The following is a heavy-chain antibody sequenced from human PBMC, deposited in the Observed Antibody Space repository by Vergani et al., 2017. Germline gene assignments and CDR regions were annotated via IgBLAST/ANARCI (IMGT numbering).Heavy chain of an antibody. CDR2: ISGSGGST. CDR3: ANSWGYYYYXMDV. V-gene: IGHV3-23*01. CDR1: GFTFSSYA. Sequence: EVQLLESGGGLVQPGGSLRLSCAASGFTFSSYAMSWVRQAPGKGLEWVSAISGSGGSTYYADSVKGRFTISRDNSKNTLYLKMNSLRAEDTAVYYCANSWGYYYYXMDVWGKGTTVTVSS. D-gene: IGHD3-16*01. J-gene: IGHJ6*03.